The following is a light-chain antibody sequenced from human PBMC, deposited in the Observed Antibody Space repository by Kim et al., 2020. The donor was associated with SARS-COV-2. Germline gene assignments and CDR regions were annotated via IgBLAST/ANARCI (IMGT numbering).Light chain of an antibody. V-gene: IGKV1-33*01. CDR2: DAS. Sequence: ATVGNRVTITCQASQDISNYLNWYQQKPGKAPKLLIYDASNLETGVPSRFSGSGSGTDFTFTISSLQPEDIATYYCQQYDNLPRYTFGQGTKLEI. CDR3: QQYDNLPRYT. J-gene: IGKJ2*01. CDR1: QDISNY.